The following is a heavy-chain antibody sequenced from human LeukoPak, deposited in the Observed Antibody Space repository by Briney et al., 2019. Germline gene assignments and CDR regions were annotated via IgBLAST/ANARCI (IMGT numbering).Heavy chain of an antibody. Sequence: SETLSLTCTVSGGSISNSDYYWGWIRQPSGEGLEWRGNIYYGGATAYTPSLKSPVTISVDTSEYQFSIWLASVTAAHPSVSFCTRFSRSTSGSYAFDYWGQGTPVTVSS. CDR1: GGSISNSDYY. CDR3: TRFSRSTSGSYAFDY. CDR2: IYYGGAT. J-gene: IGHJ4*02. V-gene: IGHV4-39*01. D-gene: IGHD3-10*01.